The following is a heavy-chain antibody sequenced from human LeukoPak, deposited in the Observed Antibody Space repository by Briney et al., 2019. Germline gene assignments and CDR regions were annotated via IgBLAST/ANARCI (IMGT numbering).Heavy chain of an antibody. J-gene: IGHJ4*02. CDR2: VDYTGIT. Sequence: SETLSLTCTVSGGSISSSGYYWGWIRQPPGKGLEWIGSVDYTGITSHSPSLKSRVTISVDTSKNQFSLKVSSVTAADTAVYYCARGSTGYSRTYFDYWGQGTLVTVSS. CDR3: ARGSTGYSRTYFDY. CDR1: GGSISSSGYY. V-gene: IGHV4-39*07. D-gene: IGHD6-13*01.